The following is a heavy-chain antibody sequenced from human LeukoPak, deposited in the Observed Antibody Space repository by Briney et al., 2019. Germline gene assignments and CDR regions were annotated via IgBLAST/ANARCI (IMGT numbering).Heavy chain of an antibody. CDR1: GFTFSVYA. D-gene: IGHD1-1*01. Sequence: GGSLRLSCAASGFTFSVYAMSWVRQAPGKGLEWVSTFTGPADSGGKTYYSDSVKGQFTISRDNSKNTLSLQMNSLRVEDTAIYYCAKAQTGMDMIFDYWGQGALVTVSS. CDR3: AKAQTGMDMIFDY. J-gene: IGHJ4*02. V-gene: IGHV3-23*01. CDR2: FTGPADSGGKT.